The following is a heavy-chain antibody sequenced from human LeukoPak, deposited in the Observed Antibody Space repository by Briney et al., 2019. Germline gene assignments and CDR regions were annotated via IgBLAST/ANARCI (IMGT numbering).Heavy chain of an antibody. J-gene: IGHJ3*02. V-gene: IGHV4-39*07. CDR1: GGSISSSSYY. CDR3: ARGRDGYNPDAFDI. D-gene: IGHD5-24*01. Sequence: KSSETLSLTCTVSGGSISSSSYYWGWIRQPPGKGLEWIGSIYYSGSTYYNPSLKSRVTISEDTSKNQFSLKLSSVTAADTAVYYCARGRDGYNPDAFDIWGQGTMVTVSS. CDR2: IYYSGST.